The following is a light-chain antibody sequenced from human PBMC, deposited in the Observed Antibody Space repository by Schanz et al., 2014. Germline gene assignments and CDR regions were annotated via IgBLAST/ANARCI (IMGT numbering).Light chain of an antibody. CDR3: SSYTGSSTQV. V-gene: IGLV2-14*02. CDR2: EGS. CDR1: SSDVGSYNL. Sequence: QSALTQPASVSGSPGQSITISCTGTSSDVGSYNLVSWYQQHPGKAPKLMIYEGSKRPSGVPDRFSGSKSGNTASLTISGLQAEDEADYYCSSYTGSSTQVFGGGTKLTVL. J-gene: IGLJ3*02.